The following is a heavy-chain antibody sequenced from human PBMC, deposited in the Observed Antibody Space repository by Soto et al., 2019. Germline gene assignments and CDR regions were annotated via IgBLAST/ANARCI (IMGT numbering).Heavy chain of an antibody. D-gene: IGHD5-12*01. J-gene: IGHJ4*02. CDR2: ISGTGDRT. Sequence: EVQKLESGGGLVQPGGSLRLSCAASGLTFSAYHMSWVRQAPVKGLEWVSSISGTGDRTYYADSVKGRFTTSRDNSKNTLYLHRTSLSVGDTAGYFCPFGWGGGHEGEWGQGTRVTVSS. CDR3: PFGWGGGHEGE. CDR1: GLTFSAYH. V-gene: IGHV3-23*01.